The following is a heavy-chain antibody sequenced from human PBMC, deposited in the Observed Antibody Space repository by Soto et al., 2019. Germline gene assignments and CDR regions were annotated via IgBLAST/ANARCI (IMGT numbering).Heavy chain of an antibody. D-gene: IGHD6-19*01. Sequence: SETLSLSCTVSGGCISSYYGSWIRQRPGKGLEWIGDIYYSGRTNYNPSLKSRVTISVDTSKNQFSLKLSSMTAADTAVYYCARDHSNGWYNWFDPWGQGTLVTVSS. J-gene: IGHJ5*02. V-gene: IGHV4-59*12. CDR2: IYYSGRT. CDR3: ARDHSNGWYNWFDP. CDR1: GGCISSYY.